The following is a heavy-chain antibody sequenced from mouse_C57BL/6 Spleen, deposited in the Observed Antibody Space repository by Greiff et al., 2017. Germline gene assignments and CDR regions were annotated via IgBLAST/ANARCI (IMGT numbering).Heavy chain of an antibody. Sequence: VKLQESGPGLVAPSQSLSITCTVSGFSLTSYGVHWVRQPPGKGLEWLVVIWSDGSTTYNSALKSRLSISKDNSKSQVFLKMNSLQTDDTAMYYCARSNYPGSYFDYWGQGTTLTVSS. D-gene: IGHD2-5*01. J-gene: IGHJ2*01. CDR3: ARSNYPGSYFDY. CDR2: IWSDGST. V-gene: IGHV2-6*03. CDR1: GFSLTSYG.